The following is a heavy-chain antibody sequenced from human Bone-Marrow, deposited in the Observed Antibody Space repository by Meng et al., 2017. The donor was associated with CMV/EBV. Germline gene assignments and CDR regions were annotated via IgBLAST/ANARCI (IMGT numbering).Heavy chain of an antibody. Sequence: ASVKVSCKASGGTFSSYTISWVRQAPGQGLEWMGWISAYNGNTNYAQKLQGRVTMTTDTSTSTAYMELSSLRSEDTAVYYCARCTTVVNSFDLDYWGQGTLVTGSS. CDR1: GGTFSSYT. J-gene: IGHJ4*02. V-gene: IGHV1-18*01. CDR3: ARCTTVVNSFDLDY. D-gene: IGHD4-23*01. CDR2: ISAYNGNT.